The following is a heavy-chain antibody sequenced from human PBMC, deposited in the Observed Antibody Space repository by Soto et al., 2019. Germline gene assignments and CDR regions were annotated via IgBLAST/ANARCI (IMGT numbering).Heavy chain of an antibody. CDR2: IDSRSSTI. J-gene: IGHJ4*02. Sequence: PGGSLRLSCATSGFSFNTYHMNWVRQAPGKGLEWVSYIDSRSSTIFYADSVRGRFTISRDNAKNSLFLQMDSLRDEDTAVYFCARDSMFGSGRYFFDSWGQGALVTVSS. D-gene: IGHD2-15*01. V-gene: IGHV3-48*02. CDR1: GFSFNTYH. CDR3: ARDSMFGSGRYFFDS.